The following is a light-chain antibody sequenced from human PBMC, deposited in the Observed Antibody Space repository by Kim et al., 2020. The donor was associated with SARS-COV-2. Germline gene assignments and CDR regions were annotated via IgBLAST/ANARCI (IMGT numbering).Light chain of an antibody. V-gene: IGKV1-9*01. Sequence: DIQLTQSPSFLSASVGDRVTITCRASQGISSYVAWDQQNPGKTPKLLIYAASTLQSGVPSRFSGSGSGTEFTLTISSLQPEDYATYYCQQLNSYPMFGQGTKVDIK. J-gene: IGKJ1*01. CDR3: QQLNSYPM. CDR1: QGISSY. CDR2: AAS.